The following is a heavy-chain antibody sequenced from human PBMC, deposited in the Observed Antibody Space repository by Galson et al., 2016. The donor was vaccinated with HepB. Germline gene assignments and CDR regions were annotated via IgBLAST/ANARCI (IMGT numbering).Heavy chain of an antibody. J-gene: IGHJ4*02. CDR3: ARRSARARFDY. CDR1: GGSISSSSYY. Sequence: LSLTCTVSGGSISSSSYYWGWIRQPPGQGLEWIGTIYYSGTTYYNPSLRSRVTISVDTSKNQFSLKLGSVTAADTAVYFCARRSARARFDYWGQGTLVTVSS. V-gene: IGHV4-39*01. CDR2: IYYSGTT. D-gene: IGHD3-10*01.